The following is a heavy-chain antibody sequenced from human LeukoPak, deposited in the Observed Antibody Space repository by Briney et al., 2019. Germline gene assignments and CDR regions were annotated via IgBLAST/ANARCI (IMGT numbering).Heavy chain of an antibody. J-gene: IGHJ4*02. Sequence: SETLSLTCAVYGGSFSGYYWSWIRQPPGKGLEWIGEINHSGSTNYNPSLKSRVTISVDTSKNQFSPKLSSVTAADTAVYYCARVASSSWYYFDYWGQGTLVTVSS. D-gene: IGHD6-13*01. CDR2: INHSGST. CDR1: GGSFSGYY. V-gene: IGHV4-34*01. CDR3: ARVASSSWYYFDY.